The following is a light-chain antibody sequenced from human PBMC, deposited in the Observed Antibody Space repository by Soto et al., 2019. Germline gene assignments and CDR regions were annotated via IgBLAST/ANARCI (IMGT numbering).Light chain of an antibody. CDR2: EDN. V-gene: IGLV6-57*01. J-gene: IGLJ2*01. Sequence: NFMLAQPHSVSDSPGKTVTISCTRSSGSIASNYVQWYQQRPGSSPTTVIYEDNRRPSGVPDRFSGSIDSSSNSASLTISGLKTEDEADYYCQSYDSSNQVFGGGTKLTVL. CDR3: QSYDSSNQV. CDR1: SGSIASNY.